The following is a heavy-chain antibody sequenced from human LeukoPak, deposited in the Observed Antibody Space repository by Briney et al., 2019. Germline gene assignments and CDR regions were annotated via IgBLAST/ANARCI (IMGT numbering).Heavy chain of an antibody. CDR1: GDSHSSYL. J-gene: IGHJ2*01. CDR3: ARDPPRPGITAAGYFDL. CDR2: VYYGGST. D-gene: IGHD6-13*01. Sequence: SETLSLTRTVSGDSHSSYLWSWIRQPPGKGLAWIGYVYYGGSTNYNPSLKSRVTISADTSKHQFPLKVGSETAEDTAQYYCARDPPRPGITAAGYFDLWGRGTLVTVSS. V-gene: IGHV4-59*01.